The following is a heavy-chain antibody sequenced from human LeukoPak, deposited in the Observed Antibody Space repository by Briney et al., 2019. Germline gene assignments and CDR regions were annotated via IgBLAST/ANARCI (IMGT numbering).Heavy chain of an antibody. CDR3: ARVGYYPDYYMDV. D-gene: IGHD2-21*01. V-gene: IGHV4-38-2*02. Sequence: PSETLSLTCTVSGGSINNYYWGWIRQPPGKGLEWIGTIFHSGSTYSNPSLKSRVTISVDTSKNQFSLNLSSVTAADTAVYYCARVGYYPDYYMDVWGKGTTVTVSS. CDR1: GGSINNYY. CDR2: IFHSGST. J-gene: IGHJ6*03.